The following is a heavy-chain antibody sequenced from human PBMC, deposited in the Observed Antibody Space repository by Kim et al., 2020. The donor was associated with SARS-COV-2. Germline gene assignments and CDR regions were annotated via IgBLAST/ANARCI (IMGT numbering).Heavy chain of an antibody. V-gene: IGHV3-7*01. D-gene: IGHD3-3*01. J-gene: IGHJ3*02. Sequence: GGSLRLSCAASGFTFSSYWMSWVRQAPGKGLEWVANIKQDGSEKYYVDSVKGRFTISRDNAKNSLYLQMNSLRAEDTAVYYCARQQPEEFFTARHAFDIWGQGTMVTVSS. CDR1: GFTFSSYW. CDR2: IKQDGSEK. CDR3: ARQQPEEFFTARHAFDI.